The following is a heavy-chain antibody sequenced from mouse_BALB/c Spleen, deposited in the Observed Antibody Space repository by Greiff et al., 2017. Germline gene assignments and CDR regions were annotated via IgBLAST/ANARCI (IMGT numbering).Heavy chain of an antibody. D-gene: IGHD2-14*01. Sequence: QVQLQQSGAELARPGASVKMSCKASGYTFTSYTMHWVKQRPGQGLEWIGYINPSSGYTNYNQKFKDKATLTADKSSSTAYMQLSSLTSEDSAVYYCAPYDGYAMDYWGQGTSVTVSS. CDR2: INPSSGYT. J-gene: IGHJ4*01. CDR1: GYTFTSYT. V-gene: IGHV1-4*01. CDR3: APYDGYAMDY.